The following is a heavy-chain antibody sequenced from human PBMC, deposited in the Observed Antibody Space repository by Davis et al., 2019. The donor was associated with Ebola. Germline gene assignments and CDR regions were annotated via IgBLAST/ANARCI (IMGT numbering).Heavy chain of an antibody. Sequence: SVKVSCKASGGTFSSYAISWVRQAPGQGLEWMGRIIPILGIANYAQKFQGRVTITADKSTSTAYMELSSLRSEDTAVYYCARDGPTMYYYDSSGYDFDYWGQGTLVTVSS. CDR1: GGTFSSYA. V-gene: IGHV1-69*04. CDR2: IIPILGIA. J-gene: IGHJ4*02. D-gene: IGHD3-22*01. CDR3: ARDGPTMYYYDSSGYDFDY.